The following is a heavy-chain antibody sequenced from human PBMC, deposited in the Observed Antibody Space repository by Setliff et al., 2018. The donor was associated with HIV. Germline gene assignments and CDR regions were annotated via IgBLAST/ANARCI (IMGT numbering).Heavy chain of an antibody. CDR2: IIPMFEIA. V-gene: IGHV1-69*13. D-gene: IGHD6-13*01. CDR1: EGTFSSYA. CDR3: AKEYHTAAGGTRLANYFDH. Sequence: SVKVSCKASEGTFSSYAVSWVRQAPGQGLEWMGGIIPMFEIANYAQRFQGRVTITAEESTSIVYLELSSMRSEDTAIYYCAKEYHTAAGGTRLANYFDHWGQGTLVTVSS. J-gene: IGHJ4*02.